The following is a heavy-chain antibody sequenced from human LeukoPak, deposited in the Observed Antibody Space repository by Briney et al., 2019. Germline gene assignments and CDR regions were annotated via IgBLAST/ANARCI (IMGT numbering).Heavy chain of an antibody. CDR3: ARDLGPEEAAFDI. V-gene: IGHV3-7*01. Sequence: PGGSLRLSYAASGFTFSSYWMSWVRQAPGKGLEWVANIKQDGSEKYYVDSVKGRFTISRDNAKNSLYLQMNSLRAEDTAVYYCARDLGPEEAAFDIWGQGTMVTVSS. CDR2: IKQDGSEK. J-gene: IGHJ3*02. CDR1: GFTFSSYW. D-gene: IGHD2-2*01.